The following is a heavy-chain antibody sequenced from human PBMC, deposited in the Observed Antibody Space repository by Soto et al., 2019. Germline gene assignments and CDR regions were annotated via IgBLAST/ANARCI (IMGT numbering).Heavy chain of an antibody. Sequence: QVQLVQSGAEVKKPGASVKVSCKASGYTFTSYDINWVRQATGQGLEWMGWMNPNSGNTVYAQKFQGRVTMTRNTSISTAYMELSSLRSEDTAVYYCASSPSDIVVVPAGIGLGYYGMDVWGQGTTVTVSS. V-gene: IGHV1-8*01. CDR2: MNPNSGNT. J-gene: IGHJ6*02. CDR3: ASSPSDIVVVPAGIGLGYYGMDV. D-gene: IGHD2-2*01. CDR1: GYTFTSYD.